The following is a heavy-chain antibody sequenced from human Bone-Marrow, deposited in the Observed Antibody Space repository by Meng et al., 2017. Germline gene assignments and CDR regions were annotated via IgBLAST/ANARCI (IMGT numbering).Heavy chain of an antibody. CDR1: GGSISSGGYY. CDR2: IYYSGST. Sequence: QVQLQESGPGPVKPSQTLSLTCTVSGGSISSGGYYWSWIRQHPGKGLEWIGYIYYSGSTYYNPSLKSLVTISVDTSKNQFSLKLSSVTAADTAVYYCARLAYDSSGYWFDYWGQGTLVTVSS. D-gene: IGHD3-22*01. J-gene: IGHJ4*02. V-gene: IGHV4-31*01. CDR3: ARLAYDSSGYWFDY.